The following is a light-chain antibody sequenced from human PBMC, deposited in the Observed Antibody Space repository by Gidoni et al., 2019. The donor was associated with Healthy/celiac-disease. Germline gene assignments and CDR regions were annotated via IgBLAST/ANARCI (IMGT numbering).Light chain of an antibody. Sequence: EIVLTQSPGTLSLSPGERDTLSCRASQSVSSSYLAWYQQKPGQAPRLLIYGASSRATGIPDRCSGSGSGTDYTLTISRLEPEDFAVYYCQQYGSSTPWTFGQGTKVKIK. CDR2: GAS. CDR3: QQYGSSTPWT. CDR1: QSVSSSY. J-gene: IGKJ1*01. V-gene: IGKV3-20*01.